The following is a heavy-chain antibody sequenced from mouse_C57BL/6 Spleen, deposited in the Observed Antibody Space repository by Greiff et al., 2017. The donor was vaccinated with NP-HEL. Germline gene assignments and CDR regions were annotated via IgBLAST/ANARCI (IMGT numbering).Heavy chain of an antibody. CDR2: ISDGGSYT. Sequence: VKLMESGGGLVKPGGSLKLSCAASGFTFSSYAMSWVRQTPEKRLEWVATISDGGSYTYYPDNVKGRFTISRDNAKNNLYLQMSHLKSEDTAMYYCAREPVCDYWGQGTTLTVSS. J-gene: IGHJ2*01. CDR3: AREPVCDY. CDR1: GFTFSSYA. V-gene: IGHV5-4*01.